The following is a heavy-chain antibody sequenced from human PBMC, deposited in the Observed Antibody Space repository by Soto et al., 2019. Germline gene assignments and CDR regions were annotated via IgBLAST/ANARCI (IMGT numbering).Heavy chain of an antibody. Sequence: QVQLVESGGGVVQPGRSLRLSCAASGFTFSSYAMHWVRQAPGKGLEGVAVISYDGSNKYYADSVKGRFTISRDNSKNTLYLQMNSLRAEDTAVYYCARELSDTAMVLIYYYYGMDVWGQGTTVTVSS. D-gene: IGHD5-18*01. V-gene: IGHV3-30-3*01. J-gene: IGHJ6*02. CDR2: ISYDGSNK. CDR1: GFTFSSYA. CDR3: ARELSDTAMVLIYYYYGMDV.